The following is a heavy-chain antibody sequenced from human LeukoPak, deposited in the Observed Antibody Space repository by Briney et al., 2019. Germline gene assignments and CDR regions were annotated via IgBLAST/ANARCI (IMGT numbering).Heavy chain of an antibody. Sequence: GGSLRLSCAASGFTFSTYWMTWVRQAPGKGLEWVASIKPDGSEKYSVDSVKGRFTISRDNAKNSLHLQMNSLRAEDTALYYCARDSPDIPNDSSGYYSLGFDYWGQGTLVTVSS. CDR1: GFTFSTYW. V-gene: IGHV3-7*01. J-gene: IGHJ4*02. CDR2: IKPDGSEK. D-gene: IGHD3-22*01. CDR3: ARDSPDIPNDSSGYYSLGFDY.